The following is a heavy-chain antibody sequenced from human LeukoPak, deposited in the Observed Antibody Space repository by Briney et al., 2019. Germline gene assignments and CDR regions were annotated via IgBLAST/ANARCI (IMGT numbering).Heavy chain of an antibody. J-gene: IGHJ4*02. CDR2: IYPGDSDT. Sequence: GKSLKISCKGSGYSFSRYWIAWVRQMPGKGLEWMGIIYPGDSDTRYSPSFQGQVTISADKSISTAYLQWSSLKASDTAIYYCARHTSALSHDFWGQGTLVTVSS. CDR3: ARHTSALSHDF. CDR1: GYSFSRYW. V-gene: IGHV5-51*01. D-gene: IGHD3-10*01.